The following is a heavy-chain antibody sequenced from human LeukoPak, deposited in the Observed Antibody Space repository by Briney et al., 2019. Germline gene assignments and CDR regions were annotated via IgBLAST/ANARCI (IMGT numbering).Heavy chain of an antibody. CDR3: AKDLESYGLDY. V-gene: IGHV3-30*04. CDR2: ISYDGSNK. Sequence: GGSLRLSCAASGFTFSSYAMHWVRQAPGKGLEWVAVISYDGSNKYYADSVKGRFTISRDNSKNTLYLQMNSLRAEDTAVYYCAKDLESYGLDYWGQGTLVTVSS. CDR1: GFTFSSYA. D-gene: IGHD3-10*01. J-gene: IGHJ4*02.